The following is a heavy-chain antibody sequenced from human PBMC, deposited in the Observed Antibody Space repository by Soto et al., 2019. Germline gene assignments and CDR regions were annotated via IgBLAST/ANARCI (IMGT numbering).Heavy chain of an antibody. CDR1: GYTFTGYY. V-gene: IGHV1-2*04. J-gene: IGHJ4*02. CDR2: INPNSGGT. D-gene: IGHD6-13*01. Sequence: ASVKVSCKASGYTFTGYYMHWVRQAPGQGLEWMGWINPNSGGTNYAQKFQGWVTMTRDTSISTAYMELSRLRSDDTAVYYCARGSAAAGLRIDYWGQGTLVTVSS. CDR3: ARGSAAAGLRIDY.